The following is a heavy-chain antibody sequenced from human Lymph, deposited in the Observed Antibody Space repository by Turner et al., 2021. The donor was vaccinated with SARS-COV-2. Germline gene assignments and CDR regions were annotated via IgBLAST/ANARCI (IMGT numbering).Heavy chain of an antibody. CDR2: ISYYGSNK. CDR3: ARDASGSGTLDY. CDR1: GFTFYNYP. D-gene: IGHD3-10*01. J-gene: IGHJ4*02. V-gene: IGHV3-30-3*01. Sequence: QLQLVESGGGVVQPGRSLRTSCAASGFTFYNYPMHWVRQAPGKGLEWVAVISYYGSNKYYADSVKGRFTISRDNSKNTLYLQMNSLGAEDTAVYYCARDASGSGTLDYWGQGTLVTVSS.